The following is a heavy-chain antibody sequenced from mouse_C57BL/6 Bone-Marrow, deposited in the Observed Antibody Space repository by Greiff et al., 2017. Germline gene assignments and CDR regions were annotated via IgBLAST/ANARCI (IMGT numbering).Heavy chain of an antibody. CDR3: ARPYYSNYWYFYV. CDR1: GYTFTSYW. D-gene: IGHD2-5*01. J-gene: IGHJ1*03. CDR2: IYPGSGST. V-gene: IGHV1-55*01. Sequence: VQLQQSGAELVKPGASVKMSCKASGYTFTSYWITWVKQRPGQGLEWIGDIYPGSGSTNYNEKFKSKATLTVDTSSSTAYMQLSSLTSEDSAVDYCARPYYSNYWYFYVWGTGTTVTVSS.